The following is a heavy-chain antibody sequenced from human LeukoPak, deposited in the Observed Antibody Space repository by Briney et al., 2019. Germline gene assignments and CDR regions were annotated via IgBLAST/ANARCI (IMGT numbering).Heavy chain of an antibody. V-gene: IGHV4-59*01. D-gene: IGHD2-15*01. CDR3: AREVGYCSGGSCYSYFDY. Sequence: SETLSLTCTVSGGSISSYYWSWIRQRPGKGLECIGYIYYSGSTNYNASLTNRVTISVDTSKNQFSLKLSSVTAADTAVYYCAREVGYCSGGSCYSYFDYWGQGTLVTVSS. CDR2: IYYSGST. CDR1: GGSISSYY. J-gene: IGHJ4*02.